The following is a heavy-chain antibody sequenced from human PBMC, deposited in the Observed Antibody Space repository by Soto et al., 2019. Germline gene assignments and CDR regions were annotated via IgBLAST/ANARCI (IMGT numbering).Heavy chain of an antibody. CDR2: IYWDDDK. Sequence: SGPTLVNPPQTLTLTCTFSGFSLSTSKVAVGWIRQPPGKALEWLALIYWDDDKEYSPSLKRRLTINKDTSKNQVVLAMTNMDPVDTATYYCARNWYYYDSSGYYLWNAFDIWGQGTMVT. D-gene: IGHD3-22*01. CDR3: ARNWYYYDSSGYYLWNAFDI. V-gene: IGHV2-5*02. CDR1: GFSLSTSKVA. J-gene: IGHJ3*02.